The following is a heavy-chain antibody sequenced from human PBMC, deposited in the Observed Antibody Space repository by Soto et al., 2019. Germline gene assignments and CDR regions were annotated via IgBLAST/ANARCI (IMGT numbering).Heavy chain of an antibody. CDR3: AKDAMVRVFHGYYYYGMDV. CDR2: ISYDGSNK. J-gene: IGHJ6*02. CDR1: GFTFSSYG. V-gene: IGHV3-30*18. Sequence: PGGSLRLSCAASGFTFSSYGMHWVRQAPGKGLEWVAVISYDGSNKYYADSVKGRFTIYRDNSKNPLYLQMNSLRAEDTAVYYCAKDAMVRVFHGYYYYGMDVCGQGTTVTVSS. D-gene: IGHD3-10*01.